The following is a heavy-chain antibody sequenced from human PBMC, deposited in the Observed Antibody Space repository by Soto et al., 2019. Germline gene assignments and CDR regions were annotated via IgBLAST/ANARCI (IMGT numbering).Heavy chain of an antibody. CDR1: GFTFSSYA. Sequence: EVQLLESGGALLQPGGSLRLSCAASGFTFSSYAMNWVRQTPGKGLQWVSAISGSGENTYYADSVKGRFTISRDNSKNILYLQMNGLTVEDTAMYYCAKEPTAVDPRDLFGGNPPADYWGQGTLVTVSS. D-gene: IGHD2-15*01. J-gene: IGHJ4*02. CDR2: ISGSGENT. V-gene: IGHV3-23*01. CDR3: AKEPTAVDPRDLFGGNPPADY.